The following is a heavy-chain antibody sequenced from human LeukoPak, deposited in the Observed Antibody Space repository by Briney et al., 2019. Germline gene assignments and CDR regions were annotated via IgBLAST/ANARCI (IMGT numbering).Heavy chain of an antibody. J-gene: IGHJ6*03. CDR3: ARDRWFGELSTYYYYMDV. CDR1: GYTFTSYG. CDR2: ISAYNGNT. Sequence: ASVKVSCKASGYTFTSYGISWVRQAPGQRLEWMGWISAYNGNTNYAQKLQGRVTMTTDTSTSTAYMELRSLRSDDTAVYYCARDRWFGELSTYYYYMDVWGKGTTVTISS. V-gene: IGHV1-18*01. D-gene: IGHD3-10*01.